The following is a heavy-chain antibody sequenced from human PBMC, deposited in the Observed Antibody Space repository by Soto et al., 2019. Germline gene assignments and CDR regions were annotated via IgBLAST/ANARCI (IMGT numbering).Heavy chain of an antibody. CDR1: GFTFSSYG. Sequence: GGSLRLSCAASGFTFSSYGMHWVRQDPGKGLEWVAVIWYDGSNKYYADSVKGRFTISRDNSKNTLYLQMNSLRAEDTAVYYCARIPYYYDSSGYYGPGAFDIWGQGTMVTVSS. D-gene: IGHD3-22*01. CDR2: IWYDGSNK. J-gene: IGHJ3*02. CDR3: ARIPYYYDSSGYYGPGAFDI. V-gene: IGHV3-33*01.